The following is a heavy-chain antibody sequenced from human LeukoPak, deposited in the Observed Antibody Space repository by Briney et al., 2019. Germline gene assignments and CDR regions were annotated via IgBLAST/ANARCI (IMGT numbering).Heavy chain of an antibody. V-gene: IGHV3-23*01. J-gene: IGHJ4*02. CDR1: GFTFSSYA. Sequence: GGSLRLSCAASGFTFSSYAMSWVRQAPGKGLEWVSAISGSGGSTYYADSVKGRFTISRDNSKNTLYLQMNSLRAEDAAVYYCAKLSYDSSGYPDYWGQGTLVTVSS. D-gene: IGHD3-22*01. CDR3: AKLSYDSSGYPDY. CDR2: ISGSGGST.